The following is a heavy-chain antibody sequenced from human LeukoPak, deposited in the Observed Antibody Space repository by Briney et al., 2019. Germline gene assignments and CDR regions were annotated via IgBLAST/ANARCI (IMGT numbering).Heavy chain of an antibody. CDR3: AKVSWSGNYRFDY. CDR1: GFTFSSYA. Sequence: PGGSLRLSCAASGFTFSSYAMSWVRQAPGKGLEWVSTLSGSGATPFYADSVKGRFTISRDNSKNMLYLQMSSLRAEDTAVYYRAKVSWSGNYRFDYWGQGSLVTVSS. D-gene: IGHD3-3*01. J-gene: IGHJ4*02. V-gene: IGHV3-23*01. CDR2: LSGSGATP.